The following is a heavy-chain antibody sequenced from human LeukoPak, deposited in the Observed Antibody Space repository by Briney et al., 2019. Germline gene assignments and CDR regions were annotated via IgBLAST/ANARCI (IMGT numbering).Heavy chain of an antibody. J-gene: IGHJ4*02. CDR3: SRESGPFCPFGY. CDR1: LGSITSTHR. V-gene: IGHV4-4*02. D-gene: IGHD1-26*01. Sequence: SEILSLTCGVCLGSITSTHRYLCVRQPPEQVLEWIGEISLRGRTNYNPSLNSRVTMSLDESKNQLSLNLTSVTAADTAIYYCSRESGPFCPFGYWGQGTLVTVPS. CDR2: ISLRGRT.